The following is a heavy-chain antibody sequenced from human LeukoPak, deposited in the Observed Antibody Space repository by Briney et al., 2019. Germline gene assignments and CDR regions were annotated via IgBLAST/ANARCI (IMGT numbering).Heavy chain of an antibody. CDR3: ARVGRDRGFDI. CDR1: GFTFEDYA. D-gene: IGHD3-10*01. V-gene: IGHV3-49*03. CDR2: IRTKFYGGTA. Sequence: GGSLRLSCTSSGFTFEDYALTWLRQAPGKGLEWLGFIRTKFYGGTADYAASVKDRFTISRDDYKNITYLQMDGLKSEDTALYYCARVGRDRGFDIWGQGTAVTVSS. J-gene: IGHJ3*02.